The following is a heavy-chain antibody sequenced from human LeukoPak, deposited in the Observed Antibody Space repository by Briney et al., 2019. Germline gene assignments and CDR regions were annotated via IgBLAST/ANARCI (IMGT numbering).Heavy chain of an antibody. D-gene: IGHD3-10*01. Sequence: PGGSLRLSCAASGFTVSGNYMSWVRQAPGKGLEWVSVIYSGDNTYYADSVKGRFTISRDNSKNTLYLQMSSLRAEDTAVYYCVRESSGSYFAYWGQGTLVTVSS. CDR3: VRESSGSYFAY. J-gene: IGHJ4*02. CDR2: IYSGDNT. CDR1: GFTVSGNY. V-gene: IGHV3-53*01.